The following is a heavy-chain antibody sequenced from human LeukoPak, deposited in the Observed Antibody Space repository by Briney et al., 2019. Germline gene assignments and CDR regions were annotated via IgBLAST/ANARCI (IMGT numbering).Heavy chain of an antibody. CDR2: INHSGST. J-gene: IGHJ6*02. D-gene: IGHD3-10*01. V-gene: IGHV4-34*01. CDR3: ARGSITKYGMDV. Sequence: SETLSLTCAVYGGSFGGYYWSWIRQPPGKGLEWIGEINHSGSTNYNPSLKSRVTISVDTSKNQFSLKLSSVTAADTAVYYCARGSITKYGMDVWGQGTTVTVSS. CDR1: GGSFGGYY.